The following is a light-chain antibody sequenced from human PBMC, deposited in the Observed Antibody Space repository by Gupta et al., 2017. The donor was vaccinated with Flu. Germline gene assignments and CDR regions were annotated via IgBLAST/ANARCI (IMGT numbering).Light chain of an antibody. CDR2: KVS. Sequence: DVTVTQSPLFLPVILGQAASISCNTSQVLVYSAGSIYFNWFQQRPGQSPRLLIYKVSNRGSGVPDRFSGSGSGSNFTLKISGVEAEDVGIYYCMQATYWPRTFGQGTMVEI. J-gene: IGKJ1*01. CDR3: MQATYWPRT. V-gene: IGKV2-30*01. CDR1: QVLVYSAGSIY.